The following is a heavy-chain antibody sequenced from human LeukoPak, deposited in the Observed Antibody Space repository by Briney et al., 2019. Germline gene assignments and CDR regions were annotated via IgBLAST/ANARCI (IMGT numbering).Heavy chain of an antibody. CDR2: IYHSGST. CDR3: ARDRSSCSGGSCTEVLDY. V-gene: IGHV4-38-2*02. Sequence: SESLSLTCTVSGYSLSSGYSWGWTPQPPGKGREWIGSIYHSGSTYYNPSPKSRATISVDTSKTHFSRNWSSLTAADTAVYYSARDRSSCSGGSCTEVLDYWGQGTLVTVSS. D-gene: IGHD2-15*01. CDR1: GYSLSSGYS. J-gene: IGHJ4*02.